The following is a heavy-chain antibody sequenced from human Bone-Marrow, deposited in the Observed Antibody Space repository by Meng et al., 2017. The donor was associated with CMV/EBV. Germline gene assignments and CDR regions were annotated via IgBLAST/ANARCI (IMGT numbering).Heavy chain of an antibody. CDR2: ISYDGSNK. CDR1: GFTFSSYA. Sequence: GGSLRLSCAASGFTFSSYAMHWVRQAPGKGLEWVAVISYDGSNKYYADSVKGRFTISRDNSKNTLYLQMNSLRAEDTAVYYCAKGPKITIFGVVIEGGMDVWGQGNTVTVSS. J-gene: IGHJ6*02. CDR3: AKGPKITIFGVVIEGGMDV. D-gene: IGHD3-3*01. V-gene: IGHV3-30*04.